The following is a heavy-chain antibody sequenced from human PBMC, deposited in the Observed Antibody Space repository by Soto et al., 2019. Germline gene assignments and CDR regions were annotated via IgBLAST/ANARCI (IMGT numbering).Heavy chain of an antibody. V-gene: IGHV1-18*01. Sequence: QVQLVQSGAEVKKPGASVKVSCKASGYTFTSYGISWVRQAPGQGLEWMGWISAYNGNTNYAQKLQGRVTMTTDTSTSTAYMELRSLRSDDTDVYYCARDASDLVPAAMLFSVHYYGMDVWGQGTTVTVSS. D-gene: IGHD2-2*01. J-gene: IGHJ6*02. CDR3: ARDASDLVPAAMLFSVHYYGMDV. CDR1: GYTFTSYG. CDR2: ISAYNGNT.